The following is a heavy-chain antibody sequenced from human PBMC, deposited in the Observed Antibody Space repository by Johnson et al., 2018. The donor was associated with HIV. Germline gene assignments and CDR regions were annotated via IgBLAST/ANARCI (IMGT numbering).Heavy chain of an antibody. V-gene: IGHV3-66*01. CDR2: IYSGGST. Sequence: VQLVESGGGVVQPGGSLRLSCAASGFTVSSNYMSWVRQAPGKGLEWVSVIYSGGSTYYADSVKGRFTISRDTSKNTLYLQMNSLRAEDTAVYYCARDPSDYDSSGLALRNDAFDIWGQGTMVTVSS. CDR1: GFTVSSNY. J-gene: IGHJ3*02. D-gene: IGHD3-22*01. CDR3: ARDPSDYDSSGLALRNDAFDI.